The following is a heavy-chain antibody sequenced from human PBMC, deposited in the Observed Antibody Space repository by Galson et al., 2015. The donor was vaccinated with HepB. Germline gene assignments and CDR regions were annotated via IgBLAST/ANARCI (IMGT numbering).Heavy chain of an antibody. CDR3: VKQSPYYFDY. V-gene: IGHV3-23*01. J-gene: IGHJ4*02. CDR2: FTGGGRGT. CDR1: GFTFNNFA. Sequence: SLRLSCAASGFTFNNFAMSWVRQAPGKGLEWVSTFTGGGRGTSYADSVKGRFTISRDDSKNILYLQMKSLRAEDTAIYYCVKQSPYYFDYWGQGALVALPS.